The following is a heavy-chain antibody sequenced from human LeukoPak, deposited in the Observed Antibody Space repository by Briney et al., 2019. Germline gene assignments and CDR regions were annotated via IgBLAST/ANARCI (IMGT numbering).Heavy chain of an antibody. Sequence: PGGSLRLSCAASGFTFSSYAMSWVRQAPGKGLEWVSVISGSGSSTYYADSMKGRFTISRDNSKNTLHLQMNSLRAEDTAVYYCAKGIVNWGKNYFDYGGQGTLVTVSS. CDR3: AKGIVNWGKNYFDY. V-gene: IGHV3-23*01. CDR2: ISGSGSST. CDR1: GFTFSSYA. D-gene: IGHD7-27*01. J-gene: IGHJ4*02.